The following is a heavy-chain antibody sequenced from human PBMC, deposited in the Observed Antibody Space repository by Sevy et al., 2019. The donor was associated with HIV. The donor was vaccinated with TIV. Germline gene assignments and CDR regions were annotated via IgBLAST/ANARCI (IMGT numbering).Heavy chain of an antibody. CDR1: GYTFSGYY. Sequence: ASVKVSCKASGYTFSGYYMHWVRQTPGHGLEWVGWMTTLSGGTNCAQKFQGRATMTRDTSISTAYMEVTRLRSDDTAVFYCARAFSGYDLFPSGFDYWGQGTLVTVSS. D-gene: IGHD5-12*01. J-gene: IGHJ4*02. V-gene: IGHV1-2*02. CDR2: MTTLSGGT. CDR3: ARAFSGYDLFPSGFDY.